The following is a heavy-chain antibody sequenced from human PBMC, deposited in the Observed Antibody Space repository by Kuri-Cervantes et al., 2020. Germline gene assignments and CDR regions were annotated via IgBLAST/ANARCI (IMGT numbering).Heavy chain of an antibody. CDR1: GYTFTGYY. CDR3: ARDRYSYGGDAADY. CDR2: INPNSGGT. V-gene: IGHV1-2*02. Sequence: ASVKVSCKAPGYTFTGYYMHWVRQAPGQGLEWMGWINPNSGGTNYAQKFQGRVTMTRDTSISTAYMELSRLRSDDTAVYYCARDRYSYGGDAADYWGQGTLVTVSS. J-gene: IGHJ4*02. D-gene: IGHD5-18*01.